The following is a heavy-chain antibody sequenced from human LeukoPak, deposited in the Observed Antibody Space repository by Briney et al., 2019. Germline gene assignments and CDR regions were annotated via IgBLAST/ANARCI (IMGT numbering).Heavy chain of an antibody. Sequence: GASVKVSCKASGYTFTGYYMHWVRQAPGQGLEWMGWINPNSGGTNYAQKFQGRVTMTRDTSISTAYMELSRLRSDDTAVYYCAKSHSVVVTAIRHFQHWGQGTLVTVSS. D-gene: IGHD2-21*02. CDR3: AKSHSVVVTAIRHFQH. V-gene: IGHV1-2*02. CDR1: GYTFTGYY. J-gene: IGHJ1*01. CDR2: INPNSGGT.